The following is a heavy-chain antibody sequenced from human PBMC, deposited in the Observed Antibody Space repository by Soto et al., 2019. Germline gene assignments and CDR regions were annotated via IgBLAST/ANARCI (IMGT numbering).Heavy chain of an antibody. CDR2: LYWDDDK. V-gene: IGHV2-5*02. Sequence: QITLKESGPTLVKPTQTLTLTCTFSGFSVSSSGLGVSLIRQPPGKALEWLALLYWDDDKRYSPYLKSRVTITNDASTNQVVLTMSNMDPVDTGTYYCVHSLLQLGQFAPCGQGMLVIVSS. CDR1: GFSVSSSGLG. D-gene: IGHD1-1*01. CDR3: VHSLLQLGQFAP. J-gene: IGHJ5*02.